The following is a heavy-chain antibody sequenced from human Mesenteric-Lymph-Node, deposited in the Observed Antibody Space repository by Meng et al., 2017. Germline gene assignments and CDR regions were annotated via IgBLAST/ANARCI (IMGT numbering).Heavy chain of an antibody. Sequence: GGSLRLSCAASGFTFSSYAMHWVRQAPGKGLEGVAVISYDVSNKYYADAVKGRFTISRDNSKNTLYLQMNSLRPEDTAVYYCARARSVGSDSYTYYYYYSLDVWGQGTTVTVSS. CDR1: GFTFSSYA. CDR3: ARARSVGSDSYTYYYYYSLDV. J-gene: IGHJ6*02. D-gene: IGHD2-15*01. CDR2: ISYDVSNK. V-gene: IGHV3-30*04.